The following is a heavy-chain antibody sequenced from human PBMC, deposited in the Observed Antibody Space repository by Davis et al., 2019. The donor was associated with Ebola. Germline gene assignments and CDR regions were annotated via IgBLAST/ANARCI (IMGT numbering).Heavy chain of an antibody. V-gene: IGHV3-30*18. D-gene: IGHD4-23*01. CDR1: RFAFNDYG. Sequence: GESLKISCAASRFAFNDYGMNWVRLPPGKGPEWVALISYDGSKTFHAASVKGRFTLSRDNSKNTLYLQMNSLRPEDTALYYCAKDFAIRWTERLRHDTFDITSQGTMVTVSS. CDR2: ISYDGSKT. CDR3: AKDFAIRWTERLRHDTFDI. J-gene: IGHJ3*02.